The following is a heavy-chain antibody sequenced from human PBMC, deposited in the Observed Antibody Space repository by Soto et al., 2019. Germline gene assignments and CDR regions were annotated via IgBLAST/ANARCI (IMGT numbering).Heavy chain of an antibody. CDR3: ARLLSIVGVNGPYEFDY. CDR2: ISYEGSNK. D-gene: IGHD1-26*01. Sequence: FLRLSCAASGFTFSSYAMHWVRQAPGKGLEWVAVISYEGSNKYYADSVKGRFTISRDNSKNTLYLQMNSLRAEDTAVYYCARLLSIVGVNGPYEFDYWGQGTLVTVSS. CDR1: GFTFSSYA. V-gene: IGHV3-30-3*01. J-gene: IGHJ4*02.